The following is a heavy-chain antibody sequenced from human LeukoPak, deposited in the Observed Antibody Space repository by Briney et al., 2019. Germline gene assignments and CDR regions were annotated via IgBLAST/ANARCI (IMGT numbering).Heavy chain of an antibody. D-gene: IGHD3-22*01. CDR1: GFTFSSYA. V-gene: IGHV3-23*01. CDR3: AKDAGDYYDSSGYLSSCDY. CDR2: IIAVGGST. Sequence: AGGSLRLSCAASGFTFSSYAMSWVRQAPRKGLEWVSAIIAVGGSTYYADSVKGLFTISRDNSKNTLYLQMNSLRAEDTAVYYCAKDAGDYYDSSGYLSSCDYWGQGTLVTVSS. J-gene: IGHJ4*02.